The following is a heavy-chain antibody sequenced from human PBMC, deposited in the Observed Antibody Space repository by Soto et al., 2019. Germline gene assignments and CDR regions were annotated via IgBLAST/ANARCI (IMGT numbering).Heavy chain of an antibody. V-gene: IGHV1-18*01. CDR2: ISAYNGNT. CDR1: GYTFTSYG. J-gene: IGHJ6*02. Sequence: QVQLVQSGGEVKKPGASVKVSCKASGYTFTSYGIIWERQAPGQGLEWMGWISAYNGNTKYAQKLQGRVTMTTDTSPSTAYMELRSLRSDDTAVYYCASTLHTVGGMDVWGQGTTVTVSS. CDR3: ASTLHTVGGMDV. D-gene: IGHD4-17*01.